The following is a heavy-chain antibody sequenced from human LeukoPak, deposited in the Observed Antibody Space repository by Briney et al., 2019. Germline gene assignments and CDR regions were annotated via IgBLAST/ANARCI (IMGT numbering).Heavy chain of an antibody. CDR2: IHHSGTA. V-gene: IGHV4-31*03. J-gene: IGHJ4*02. Sequence: SQTLSLTCTVSGGSIGSGFNYWSWVRQHPGKGLEWVGYIHHSGTAFYNPSLQSRATISMDTSKNEFSLRLTVVTDADTAVYYCARHCSSTKCPFYYWGQGTLVTVSS. CDR3: ARHCSSTKCPFYY. D-gene: IGHD2-2*01. CDR1: GGSIGSGFNY.